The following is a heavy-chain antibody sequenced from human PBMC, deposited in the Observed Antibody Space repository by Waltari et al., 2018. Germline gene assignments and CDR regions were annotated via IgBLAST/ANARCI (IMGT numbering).Heavy chain of an antibody. CDR1: GFSFGGYA. Sequence: EVQLLQSGGGLVQPGGSLRLSCATSGFSFGGYAMTWVRQAPGKGLEWVSTIGGSGSSTFYADSVRGRFTISRDNARNTVFLEMNSLRVDDTAFYYCAKDSRGYTPSPGDSWGQGTQVTVS. J-gene: IGHJ4*02. CDR3: AKDSRGYTPSPGDS. CDR2: IGGSGSST. V-gene: IGHV3-23*01. D-gene: IGHD5-18*01.